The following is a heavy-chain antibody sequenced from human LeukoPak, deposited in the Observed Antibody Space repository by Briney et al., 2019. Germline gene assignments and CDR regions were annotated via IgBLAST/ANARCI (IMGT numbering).Heavy chain of an antibody. D-gene: IGHD4-17*01. CDR3: AREREGPYGYLDY. J-gene: IGHJ4*02. Sequence: PSETLSLTCTVSGASISSAAYYWSWIRQPAGKGLEWIGRIYISGSINYNPSLKSRVTISVDTSKNQFSLKLSSVTAADTAVYYCAREREGPYGYLDYWGQGTLVTVSS. CDR1: GASISSAAYY. V-gene: IGHV4-61*02. CDR2: IYISGSI.